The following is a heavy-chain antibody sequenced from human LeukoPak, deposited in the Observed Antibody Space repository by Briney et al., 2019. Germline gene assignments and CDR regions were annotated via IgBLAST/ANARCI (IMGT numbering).Heavy chain of an antibody. CDR1: GFTFSSYG. CDR3: AKAKHYYGSGSYDY. V-gene: IGHV3-30*18. D-gene: IGHD3-10*01. J-gene: IGHJ4*02. Sequence: PGGSLRLSCAASGFTFSSYGMHWVRQAPGKGLEWVAVISYDGSNKYYADSVKGRFTISRDNSKNTLYLQMNSLRAEDTAVYYCAKAKHYYGSGSYDYWGQGTLVTVSS. CDR2: ISYDGSNK.